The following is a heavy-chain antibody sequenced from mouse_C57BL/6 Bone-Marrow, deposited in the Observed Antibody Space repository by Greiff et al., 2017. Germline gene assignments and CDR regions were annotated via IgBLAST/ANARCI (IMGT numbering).Heavy chain of an antibody. V-gene: IGHV1-26*01. J-gene: IGHJ4*01. CDR2: IIPNNGGT. Sequence: EVQLQQSGPELVKPGASVKISCKASGYTFTDYYMNWVKQSHGKSLEWIGDIIPNNGGTSYNQKFKGKATLTVDKSSSTAYMELRSLTSEDSAVYYCARPFYSNYGDYWGQGTSVTVSS. CDR1: GYTFTDYY. D-gene: IGHD2-5*01. CDR3: ARPFYSNYGDY.